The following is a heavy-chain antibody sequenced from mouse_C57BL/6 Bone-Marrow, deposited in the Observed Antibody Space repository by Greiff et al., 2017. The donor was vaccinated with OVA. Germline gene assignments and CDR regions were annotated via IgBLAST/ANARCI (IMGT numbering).Heavy chain of an antibody. CDR2: ISSGGSYT. CDR3: ARPVIYYYGSSDVLDV. Sequence: EVKLMESGGDLVKPGGSLKLSCAASGFTFSSYGMSWVRQTPDKRLEWVATISSGGSYTYYPDSVKGRFTISRDNAKNTLYLQMCSLKSEDTAMYYGARPVIYYYGSSDVLDVWGTGTTVTVSS. V-gene: IGHV5-6*01. J-gene: IGHJ1*03. D-gene: IGHD1-1*01. CDR1: GFTFSSYG.